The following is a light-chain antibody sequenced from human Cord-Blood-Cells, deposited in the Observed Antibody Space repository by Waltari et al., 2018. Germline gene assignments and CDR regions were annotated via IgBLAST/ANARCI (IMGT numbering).Light chain of an antibody. Sequence: QSALTQPASVSGSPGQSITISCTGTSSDVGSYNLVSWYQQHPGKAPKLMIYEGSKPPSGVSNLFSCSKSGNTASLTISGLQAEDEADYYCCSYAGSSTFYVFGTGTKATVL. J-gene: IGLJ1*01. CDR1: SSDVGSYNL. CDR2: EGS. CDR3: CSYAGSSTFYV. V-gene: IGLV2-23*01.